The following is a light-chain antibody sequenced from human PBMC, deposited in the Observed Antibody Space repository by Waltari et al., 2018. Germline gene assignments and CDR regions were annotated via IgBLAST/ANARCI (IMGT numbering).Light chain of an antibody. CDR2: AAS. Sequence: DIQMTQSPSSLSASVGDRVTITCRASQGISNSLAWYQQKPGKAPKLLLYAASRLESGVPSRFSGSGSGTDYTLTISSLQPEDFATYYCKQYYSTPPWTFGQGTKVEIK. J-gene: IGKJ1*01. V-gene: IGKV1-NL1*01. CDR1: QGISNS. CDR3: KQYYSTPPWT.